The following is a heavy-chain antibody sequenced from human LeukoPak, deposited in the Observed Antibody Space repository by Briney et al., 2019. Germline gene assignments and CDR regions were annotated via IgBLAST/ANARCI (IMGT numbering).Heavy chain of an antibody. Sequence: PGGSLRLSCAASGFIFTSYSMNWVRQAPGKGLEWVSYISSSSSTIYYADSVKGRFTISRDNAKNSLYLQMNSLRAEDTAVYYCARGLHYYDSGGYYYLDAFDIWGQGTMVTVSS. J-gene: IGHJ3*02. CDR1: GFIFTSYS. CDR3: ARGLHYYDSGGYYYLDAFDI. D-gene: IGHD3-22*01. CDR2: ISSSSSTI. V-gene: IGHV3-48*01.